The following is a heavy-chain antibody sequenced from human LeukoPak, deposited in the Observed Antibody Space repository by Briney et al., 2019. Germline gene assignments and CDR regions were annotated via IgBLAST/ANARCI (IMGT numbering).Heavy chain of an antibody. Sequence: ASVKVSCKTSGYNFAGYHIHWVRQAPGQGLEWMGWIHPGTGDTRYTRKFQGRVTMTRDTSINTAYLELSGLKSNDTAVYYCARKGAEYSRSPLLNAWFDPWGQGTLITVSS. D-gene: IGHD6-6*01. CDR3: ARKGAEYSRSPLLNAWFDP. CDR1: GYNFAGYH. J-gene: IGHJ5*02. CDR2: IHPGTGDT. V-gene: IGHV1-2*02.